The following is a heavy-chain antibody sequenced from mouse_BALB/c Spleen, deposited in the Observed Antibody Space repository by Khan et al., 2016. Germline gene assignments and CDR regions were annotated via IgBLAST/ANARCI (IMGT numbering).Heavy chain of an antibody. J-gene: IGHJ4*01. Sequence: QVQLQQSGPGLVAPSQSLSITCTVSGFSLTSYGVHWVHQPPGKGLEWLVVIWSDGSTTYNSALKSRLSISKDNYKSQVFLTMNRRQTEDTAMYYCARRDDGGGAMDYWGQGTSVTVSS. CDR1: GFSLTSYG. CDR3: ARRDDGGGAMDY. D-gene: IGHD2-3*01. V-gene: IGHV2-6*02. CDR2: IWSDGST.